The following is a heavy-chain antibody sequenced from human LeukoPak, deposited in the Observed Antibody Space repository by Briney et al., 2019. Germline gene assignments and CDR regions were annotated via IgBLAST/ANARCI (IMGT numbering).Heavy chain of an antibody. V-gene: IGHV4-30-2*01. CDR3: ARDQKGDYRFDP. D-gene: IGHD5-12*01. J-gene: IGHJ5*02. CDR1: GGSISSGGYY. CDR2: IYHSGST. Sequence: PSQTLSLTCTVSGGSISSGGYYWNWIRQPPGKGLEWIGYIYHSGSTYYNPSLKSRVTISVDRSKNQFSLKLTSVTAADTAVYYCARDQKGDYRFDPWGQGTLVTVSS.